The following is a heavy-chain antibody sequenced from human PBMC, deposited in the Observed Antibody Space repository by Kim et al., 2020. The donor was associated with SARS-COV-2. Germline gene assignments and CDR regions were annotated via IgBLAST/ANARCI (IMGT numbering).Heavy chain of an antibody. Sequence: GGSLRLSCAASGFTFSKYRMHWVRQAPGKGLEWVSTISRGGAYIYYADSVKGRFTISRDNARDSLSLQMNSLGVDDTAVYYCVRAPQGYCTGSTCYSNW. V-gene: IGHV3-21*01. CDR2: ISRGGAYI. D-gene: IGHD2-15*01. CDR3: VRAPQGYCTGSTCYSNW. CDR1: GFTFSKYR. J-gene: IGHJ5*01.